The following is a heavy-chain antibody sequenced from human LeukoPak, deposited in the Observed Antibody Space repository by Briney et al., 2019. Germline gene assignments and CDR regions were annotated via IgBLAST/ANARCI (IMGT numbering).Heavy chain of an antibody. CDR1: GGSTSSGDYY. CDR3: ARTYYGSGSYYSH. Sequence: LSETLSLTCTVSGGSTSSGDYYWSWIRQPPGKGLEWIGYIYYSGSTYYNPSLKSRVTISVDTSKNQFSLKLSSVTAADTAVYYCARTYYGSGSYYSHWGQGTLVTVSS. J-gene: IGHJ4*02. CDR2: IYYSGST. D-gene: IGHD3-10*01. V-gene: IGHV4-30-4*01.